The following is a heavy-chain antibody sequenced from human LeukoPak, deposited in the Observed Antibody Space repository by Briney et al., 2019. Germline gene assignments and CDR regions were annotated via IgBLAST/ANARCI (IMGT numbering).Heavy chain of an antibody. Sequence: GGSLRLSCAASGFTFSGYWMHCVRQDPGKGLVWVSRINTDGSSASYADSVKGRFTISRDNAKNTLYLQMNSLRAEDTAVYYCARDYCSSTSCYPDYWGQGTLVTVSS. CDR3: ARDYCSSTSCYPDY. D-gene: IGHD2-2*01. CDR1: GFTFSGYW. CDR2: INTDGSSA. V-gene: IGHV3-74*01. J-gene: IGHJ4*02.